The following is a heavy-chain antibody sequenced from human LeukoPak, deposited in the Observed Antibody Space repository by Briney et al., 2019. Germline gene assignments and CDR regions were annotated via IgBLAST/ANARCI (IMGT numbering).Heavy chain of an antibody. D-gene: IGHD6-13*01. CDR2: ISSSSSYI. J-gene: IGHJ6*02. CDR1: GFTFSSYS. Sequence: GGSLRLSCAASGFTFSSYSMNWVRQAPGKGLEWVSSISSSSSYIYYADSVKGRFTISRDNAKNSLYLQMNSLRAEDTAVYYCARERGPREGGSSWYLYSYYYYGMDVWGQGTTVTVSS. V-gene: IGHV3-21*01. CDR3: ARERGPREGGSSWYLYSYYYYGMDV.